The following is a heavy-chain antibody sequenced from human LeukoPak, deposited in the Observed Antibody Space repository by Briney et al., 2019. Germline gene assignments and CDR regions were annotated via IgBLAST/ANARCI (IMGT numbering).Heavy chain of an antibody. CDR3: ARRKPYSSGWPDWYFDL. V-gene: IGHV4-38-2*02. CDR2: IYHSGST. D-gene: IGHD6-19*01. J-gene: IGHJ2*01. CDR1: GYSISSGYY. Sequence: SETLSLTCTVSGYSISSGYYWGWIRQPPGKGLEWIGSIYHSGSTYYNPSLKSRVTISVDTSKNQLSLKLSSVTAADTAVYYCARRKPYSSGWPDWYFDLWGRGTLVTVSS.